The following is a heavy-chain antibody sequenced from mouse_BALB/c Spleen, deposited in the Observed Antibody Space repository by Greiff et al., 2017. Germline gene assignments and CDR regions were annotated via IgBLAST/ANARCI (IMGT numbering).Heavy chain of an antibody. CDR2: ISYDGSN. V-gene: IGHV3-6*02. CDR3: ARDGFPRYAMDY. CDR1: GYSITSGYY. J-gene: IGHJ4*01. Sequence: DVKLQESGPGLVKPSQSLSLTCSVTGYSITSGYYWNWLRQFPGNKLEWMGYISYDGSNNYNPSLKNRISITRDTSKNQFFLKLNSVTTEDTATYYCARDGFPRYAMDYWGQGTSVTVSS.